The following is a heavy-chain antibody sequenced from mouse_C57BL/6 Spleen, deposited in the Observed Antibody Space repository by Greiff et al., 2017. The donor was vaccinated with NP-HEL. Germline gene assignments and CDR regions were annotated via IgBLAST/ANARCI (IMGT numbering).Heavy chain of an antibody. CDR1: GYTFTSYG. Sequence: QVQLQQSGAELARPGASVKLSCKASGYTFTSYGISWVKQRTGQGLEWIGEVYPRSGNTYYNEKFKGKATLTADKSSSTAYMELRSLTSEDSAVYFCATGGDGSSYYFDYWGQGTTLTVSS. CDR3: ATGGDGSSYYFDY. D-gene: IGHD1-1*01. CDR2: VYPRSGNT. J-gene: IGHJ2*01. V-gene: IGHV1-81*01.